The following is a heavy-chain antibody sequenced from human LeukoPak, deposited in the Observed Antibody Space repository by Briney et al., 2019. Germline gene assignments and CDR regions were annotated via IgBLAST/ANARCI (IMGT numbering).Heavy chain of an antibody. Sequence: GGSLRLSCAASGFTFRSYAMHWFRKAPGKGLEGGAVISYDGGNKYYADSVKGRFTISRDNSKNTLYLQMNSLRAEDTAVYYCARDLDLWSPYYYYYYGMDVWGQGTTVTVSS. CDR1: GFTFRSYA. CDR3: ARDLDLWSPYYYYYYGMDV. J-gene: IGHJ6*02. D-gene: IGHD3-3*01. V-gene: IGHV3-30*04. CDR2: ISYDGGNK.